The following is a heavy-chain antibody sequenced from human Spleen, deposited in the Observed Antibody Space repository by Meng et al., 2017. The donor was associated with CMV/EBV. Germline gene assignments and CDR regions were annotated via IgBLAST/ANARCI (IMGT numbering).Heavy chain of an antibody. CDR2: IADTRVT. J-gene: IGHJ6*02. Sequence: SETLSLTCIVSDSSVFSDHFWAWIRQPPGKRPEWIGSIADTRVTYYSPSLQSRLTVSVDTSKKQVSLTLTSVTAADTAVYYCARERYLVPAASPDYYYYGMDVWGQGTTVTVSS. D-gene: IGHD2-2*01. CDR1: DSSVFSDHF. V-gene: IGHV4-38-2*02. CDR3: ARERYLVPAASPDYYYYGMDV.